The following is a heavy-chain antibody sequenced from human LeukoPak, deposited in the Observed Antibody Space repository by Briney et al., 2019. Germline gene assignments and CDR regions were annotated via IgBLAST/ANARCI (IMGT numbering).Heavy chain of an antibody. J-gene: IGHJ3*02. CDR3: ASVTTVLALDI. CDR2: IYYSGST. Sequence: SETLSLTCAVSGGSISSGGYCRSWIRQPPGKGLEWIGYIYYSGSTYYNPSLKSRVTISVDTSKNQFSLKLSSVTAADTAVYYCASVTTVLALDIWGQGTMVTVSS. V-gene: IGHV4-30-4*07. D-gene: IGHD4-17*01. CDR1: GGSISSGGYC.